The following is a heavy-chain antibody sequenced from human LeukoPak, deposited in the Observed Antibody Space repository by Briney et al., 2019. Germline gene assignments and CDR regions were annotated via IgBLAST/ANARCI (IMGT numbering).Heavy chain of an antibody. CDR1: GGSITSYY. D-gene: IGHD4-17*01. V-gene: IGHV4-4*07. Sequence: SETLSLTCSVSGGSITSYYLSWIRQPAGKGLEWIGRIYSGTTTYNPSLKSRVTMSLDTSKNQVSLTLTSVTAADTALYYCARDSRTTGEVKFDPWGQGTLVTVSS. CDR3: ARDSRTTGEVKFDP. CDR2: IYSGTT. J-gene: IGHJ5*02.